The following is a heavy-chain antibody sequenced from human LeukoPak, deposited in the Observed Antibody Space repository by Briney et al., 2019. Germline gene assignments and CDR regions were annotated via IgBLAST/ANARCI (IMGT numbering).Heavy chain of an antibody. J-gene: IGHJ4*02. CDR1: GYTFTSYG. V-gene: IGHV1-18*01. D-gene: IGHD2-2*01. CDR3: ARDLRKVGRWRSTYSCDFDY. Sequence: GASVKVSCKASGYTFTSYGISWVRQAPGQGLEWMGWISAYNGNTNYAQKLQGRVTMTTGTSTSTAYMELRSLRSDDTAVYYCARDLRKVGRWRSTYSCDFDYWGQGTLVTVSS. CDR2: ISAYNGNT.